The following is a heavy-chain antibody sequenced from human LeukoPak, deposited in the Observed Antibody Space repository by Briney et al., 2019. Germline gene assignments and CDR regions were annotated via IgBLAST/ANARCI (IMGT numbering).Heavy chain of an antibody. CDR1: GYTFTSHD. D-gene: IGHD1-1*01. V-gene: IGHV1-8*01. CDR2: MNPNSGNT. Sequence: GASVKVSCKASGYTFTSHDINWVRQATGQGLEWMGWMNPNSGNTGYAQKFQGRVIMTRDTAMNTAYMELHSLRSEDTAVYYCARGDSPYLKTTGNDYWGQGTLVTVSS. J-gene: IGHJ4*02. CDR3: ARGDSPYLKTTGNDY.